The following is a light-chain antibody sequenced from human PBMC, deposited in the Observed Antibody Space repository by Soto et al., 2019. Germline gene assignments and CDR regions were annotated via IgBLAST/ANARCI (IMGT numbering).Light chain of an antibody. CDR2: EVS. V-gene: IGLV2-14*01. Sequence: QSALTQPASVSGSPGQSITISCTGTSSDVGGYNYVSWYQQHPGKAPKLMIYEVSNRPSGVSNRFSVSKSGNTASLTISGLQAEDDADYYCTSYTSSSTLGVFGGGTELTVL. CDR3: TSYTSSSTLGV. CDR1: SSDVGGYNY. J-gene: IGLJ3*02.